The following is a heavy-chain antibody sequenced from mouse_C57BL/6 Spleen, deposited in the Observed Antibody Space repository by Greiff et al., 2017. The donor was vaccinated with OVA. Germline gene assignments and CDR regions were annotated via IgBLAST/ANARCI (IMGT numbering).Heavy chain of an antibody. J-gene: IGHJ4*01. CDR1: GFSLTSYG. Sequence: VKLVESGPGLVAPSQSLSITCTVSGFSLTSYGVHWVRQPPGKGLEWLVVIWSDGSTTYNSALKSRLSISKDNSKSQVFLKMNSLQTDDTAMYYCARHGATVVDPYYAMDYWGQGTSVTVSS. D-gene: IGHD1-1*01. CDR3: ARHGATVVDPYYAMDY. CDR2: IWSDGST. V-gene: IGHV2-6-1*01.